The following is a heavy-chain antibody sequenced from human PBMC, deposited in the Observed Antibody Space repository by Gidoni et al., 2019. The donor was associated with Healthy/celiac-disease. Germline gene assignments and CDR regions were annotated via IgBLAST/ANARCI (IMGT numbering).Heavy chain of an antibody. CDR3: TTEAVSSGWYIGYFDL. V-gene: IGHV3-15*07. D-gene: IGHD6-19*01. CDR1: GFTFSNAW. CDR2: IKSKTDGGTT. J-gene: IGHJ2*01. Sequence: EVQLVESGGGLVKPGGSLRLSCAAAGFTFSNAWMNWVRQAPGKGLEWVGRIKSKTDGGTTDYAAPVKGRFTISRDDSKNTLYLQMNSLKTEDTAVYYCTTEAVSSGWYIGYFDLWGRGTLVTVSS.